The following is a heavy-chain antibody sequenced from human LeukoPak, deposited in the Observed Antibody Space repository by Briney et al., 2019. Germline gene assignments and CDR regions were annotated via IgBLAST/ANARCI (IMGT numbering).Heavy chain of an antibody. CDR3: ARSPLRWFDY. Sequence: PSETLSLTCTVSGGSISSYYWSWIRQPPGEGLECIGYIYYSGSTNYNPSFKSRVTISVDTSKNQFSLKLSSVTAADTAVYYCARSPLRWFDYWGQGTLVTVSS. CDR1: GGSISSYY. CDR2: IYYSGST. V-gene: IGHV4-59*01. D-gene: IGHD4-23*01. J-gene: IGHJ4*02.